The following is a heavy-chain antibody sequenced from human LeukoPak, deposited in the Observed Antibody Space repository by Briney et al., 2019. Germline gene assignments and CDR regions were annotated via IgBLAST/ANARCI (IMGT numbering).Heavy chain of an antibody. Sequence: PGGSLRLSCSASGFTFSNYAMHWVRQAPGKGLEYVSGISNNGGNTYNADSVKGRITISRENSKNTVYLQMSSLRDEDTAVYYCVKGGPGTILAAGIFDSWGQGTLVTVSS. J-gene: IGHJ4*02. CDR1: GFTFSNYA. CDR2: ISNNGGNT. V-gene: IGHV3-64D*06. D-gene: IGHD6-13*01. CDR3: VKGGPGTILAAGIFDS.